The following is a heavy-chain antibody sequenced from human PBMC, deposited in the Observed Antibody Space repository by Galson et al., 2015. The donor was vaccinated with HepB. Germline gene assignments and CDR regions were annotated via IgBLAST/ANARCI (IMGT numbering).Heavy chain of an antibody. D-gene: IGHD3-16*01. Sequence: LRLSCAASGFTFSSYAMHWVRQAPGKGLEWVAVISYDGSNKYYADSVKGRFTISRDNSKNTLYLQMNSLRAEDTAVYYCARSRWGDYWGQGTLVTVSS. V-gene: IGHV3-30*04. CDR1: GFTFSSYA. CDR3: ARSRWGDY. CDR2: ISYDGSNK. J-gene: IGHJ4*02.